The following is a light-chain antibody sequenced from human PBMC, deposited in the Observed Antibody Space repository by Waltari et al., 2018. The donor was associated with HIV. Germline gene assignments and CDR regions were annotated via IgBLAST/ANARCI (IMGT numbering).Light chain of an antibody. V-gene: IGLV8-61*01. CDR3: VLYMGSGFWV. CDR2: STN. CDR1: SGSVSTSYY. J-gene: IGLJ3*02. Sequence: QTVVTQEPSFSVSPGGTVTLTCGLSSGSVSTSYYPSWYQQTPGQAPRTLIYSTNPRASGGPDRFSGSILGNKAALTITGAQADDESDYYCVLYMGSGFWVFGGGTKLTVL.